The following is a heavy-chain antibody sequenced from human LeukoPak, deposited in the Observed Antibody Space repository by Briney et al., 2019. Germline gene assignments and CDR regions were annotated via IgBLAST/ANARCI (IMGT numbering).Heavy chain of an antibody. CDR2: IRSKAYGGTT. CDR1: GFTFGDYA. CDR3: TRDSSGYDSNDY. D-gene: IGHD5-12*01. Sequence: PGRSLRLSCTASGFTFGDYAMSWVRQAPGKGLEWVGFIRSKAYGGTTEYAASVKGRFTISRDDSKSIAYLQMNSLKPEDTAVYYCTRDSSGYDSNDYWGQGTLVTVSS. J-gene: IGHJ4*02. V-gene: IGHV3-49*04.